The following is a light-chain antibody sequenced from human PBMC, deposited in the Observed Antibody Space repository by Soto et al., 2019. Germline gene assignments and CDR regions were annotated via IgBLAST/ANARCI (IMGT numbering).Light chain of an antibody. CDR2: EGG. V-gene: IGLV2-23*01. CDR3: CSFALRSTLI. J-gene: IGLJ2*01. CDR1: SSDVGNYNL. Sequence: QAVVTQPASVSGSPGQSITISYTGTSSDVGNYNLVSWYQQYPGKAPKLMIYEGGKRPSGVSNRFSGSKSGNTASLTISGLQAEDEADYYCCSFALRSTLIFGGGTKLTVL.